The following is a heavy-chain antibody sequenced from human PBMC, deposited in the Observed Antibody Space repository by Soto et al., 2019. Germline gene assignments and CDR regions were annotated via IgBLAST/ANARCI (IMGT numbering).Heavy chain of an antibody. CDR3: ARDIGSVGPRANDALDV. CDR2: INPANGNT. V-gene: IGHV1-3*01. D-gene: IGHD2-15*01. J-gene: IGHJ3*01. CDR1: GFTFSDTL. Sequence: QVQLVQSGAEVKKPGASVNISCQASGFTFSDTLINWVRQGPGQRLEWMGWINPANGNTRYSESFQGRVTISSLSSASTAYVALSDLTSEDTAVYYCARDIGSVGPRANDALDVWGQGTMITVSS.